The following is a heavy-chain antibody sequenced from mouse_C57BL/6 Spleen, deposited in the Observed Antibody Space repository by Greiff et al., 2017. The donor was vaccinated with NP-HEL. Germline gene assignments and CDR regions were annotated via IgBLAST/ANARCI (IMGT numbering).Heavy chain of an antibody. Sequence: EVQLQQSGPELVKPGDSVKISCKASGYSFTGYFMNWVMQSHGKSLEWIGRINPYNGDTFYNQKFKGKATLTVDKSSRTAHMELRSLTSEDSAVYYCARYYYGSTLFDYWGQGTTLTVSS. CDR3: ARYYYGSTLFDY. D-gene: IGHD1-1*01. CDR2: INPYNGDT. V-gene: IGHV1-20*01. CDR1: GYSFTGYF. J-gene: IGHJ2*01.